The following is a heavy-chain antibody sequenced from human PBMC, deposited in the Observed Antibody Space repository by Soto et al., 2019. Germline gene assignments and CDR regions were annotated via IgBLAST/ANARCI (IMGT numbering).Heavy chain of an antibody. V-gene: IGHV3-21*01. CDR2: ISGSGDST. D-gene: IGHD6-6*01. J-gene: IGHJ4*01. CDR1: GFTFSNFA. CDR3: ARREYNSVGWLAFDD. Sequence: EVQLVESGGGLVKPGGSLRLSCAASGFTFSNFAMNWVRQAPGKGLEWVSSISGSGDSTLYADSVKGRFTVVRDNAKNSMFLQMNSLRAEDTAVYYCARREYNSVGWLAFDDGGQGILVTVSS.